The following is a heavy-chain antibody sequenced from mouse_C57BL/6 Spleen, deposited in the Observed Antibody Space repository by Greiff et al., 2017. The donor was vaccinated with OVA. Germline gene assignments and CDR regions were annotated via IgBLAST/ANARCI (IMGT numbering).Heavy chain of an antibody. D-gene: IGHD1-1*01. CDR1: GYTFTSYW. CDR2: IYPGSGST. J-gene: IGHJ4*01. CDR3: AIEALITTDAMDY. Sequence: QVQLQQPGAELVKPGASVKMSCKASGYTFTSYWITWVKQRPGQGLEWIGDIYPGSGSTNYNEKFKSKATLTVDTASSTAYMQLSSLTSEDSAVYYCAIEALITTDAMDYWGQGTSVTVSS. V-gene: IGHV1-55*01.